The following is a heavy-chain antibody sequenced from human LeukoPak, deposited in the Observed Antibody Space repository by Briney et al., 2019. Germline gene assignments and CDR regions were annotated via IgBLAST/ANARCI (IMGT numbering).Heavy chain of an antibody. V-gene: IGHV4-39*07. CDR3: ARAPRTGAWDMITFGGVIVHGDAFDF. J-gene: IGHJ3*01. Sequence: NTSETLSLTCAVSGGSLISTTYYWGWIRQPPGKGLEWIGSIYYSGSTYYNPSLKSRVTVSVDMSKNQFSLQLSSVTAVDTAVYYCARAPRTGAWDMITFGGVIVHGDAFDFWGQGTMVTVSS. CDR2: IYYSGST. CDR1: GGSLISTTYY. D-gene: IGHD3-16*02.